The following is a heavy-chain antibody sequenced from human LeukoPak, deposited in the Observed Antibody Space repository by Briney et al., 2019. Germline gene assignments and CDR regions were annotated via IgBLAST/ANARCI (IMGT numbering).Heavy chain of an antibody. J-gene: IGHJ5*02. V-gene: IGHV4-59*12. CDR3: ARRLGYSIRPNWFDP. CDR2: MYYSGST. CDR1: GGSISSYY. D-gene: IGHD5-18*01. Sequence: RPSETLSLTCTVSGGSISSYYWSWIRQPPGKGLEWIGYMYYSGSTNYNPSLKSRVTISVDTSKNQFSLKLSSVTAADTAVYYCARRLGYSIRPNWFDPWGQGTLVTVSS.